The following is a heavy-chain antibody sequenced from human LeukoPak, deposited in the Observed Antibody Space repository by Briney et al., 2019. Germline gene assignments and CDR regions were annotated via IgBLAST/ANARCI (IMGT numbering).Heavy chain of an antibody. Sequence: GGSLRLSCAASGFTFSSYSMNWVRQAPGKGLEWVSSISSSSSYIYYADSVKGRFTISKDNARNSLYLQMNSLRAEDTAVYYCARGIGGYDLYFDNWGQGALVTVSS. J-gene: IGHJ4*02. D-gene: IGHD5-12*01. V-gene: IGHV3-21*01. CDR1: GFTFSSYS. CDR3: ARGIGGYDLYFDN. CDR2: ISSSSSYI.